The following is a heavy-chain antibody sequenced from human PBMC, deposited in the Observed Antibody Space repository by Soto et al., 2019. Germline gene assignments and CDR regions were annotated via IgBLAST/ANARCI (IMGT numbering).Heavy chain of an antibody. CDR3: ASIVEWAAGVNWFDP. V-gene: IGHV1-18*01. CDR1: GYTFTSYG. J-gene: IGHJ5*02. Sequence: ASVKVSCKASGYTFTSYGISWVRQAPGQGLEWMGWISAYNGNTNYAQKHQGRVTMTTDTSTSTAYMELRSLRSDDTALYYCASIVEWAAGVNWFDPWGQGTLVTVSS. D-gene: IGHD6-13*01. CDR2: ISAYNGNT.